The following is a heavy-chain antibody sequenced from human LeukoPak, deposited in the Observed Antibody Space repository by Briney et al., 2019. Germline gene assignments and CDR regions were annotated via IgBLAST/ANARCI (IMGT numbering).Heavy chain of an antibody. V-gene: IGHV3-23*01. D-gene: IGHD3-9*01. Sequence: GGSLRLSCVVSGFTFSSYAMSWVRQAPGKGLEWVSGISGSGGSTYYADSVKGRFTISRDNTKNTLYLQMNSLRAEDTAVYYCAKDDVRYFDWLPSGAAFDIWGQGTMVTVSS. CDR1: GFTFSSYA. CDR2: ISGSGGST. CDR3: AKDDVRYFDWLPSGAAFDI. J-gene: IGHJ3*02.